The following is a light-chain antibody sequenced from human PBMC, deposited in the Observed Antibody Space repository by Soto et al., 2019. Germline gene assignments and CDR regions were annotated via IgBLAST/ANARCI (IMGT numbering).Light chain of an antibody. V-gene: IGLV2-8*01. CDR3: KSYAGSNTYV. CDR2: EVV. J-gene: IGLJ1*01. Sequence: QSVLTQPPSASGSPGQSVTISCTGGKSDIGIYDFVSWYQHHPGKAPRLIIYEVVQRPSGVPDRFSGSKSGNTASLTVSGLQAADEADYFCKSYAGSNTYVFGTGTKLTVL. CDR1: KSDIGIYDF.